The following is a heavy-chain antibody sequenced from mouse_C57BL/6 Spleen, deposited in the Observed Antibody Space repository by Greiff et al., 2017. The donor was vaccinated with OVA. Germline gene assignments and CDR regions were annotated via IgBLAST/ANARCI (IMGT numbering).Heavy chain of an antibody. J-gene: IGHJ2*01. D-gene: IGHD1-1*01. CDR1: GYTFTDYE. Sequence: QVQLQQSGAELVRPGASVTLSCKASGYTFTDYEMHWVKQTPVHGLEWIGAIDPETGGTAYNQKFKGKAILTADKSSSTAYMELRSLTSEDSAVYYCTRAPITTVVAAYYFDYWGQGTTLTVSS. CDR3: TRAPITTVVAAYYFDY. CDR2: IDPETGGT. V-gene: IGHV1-15*01.